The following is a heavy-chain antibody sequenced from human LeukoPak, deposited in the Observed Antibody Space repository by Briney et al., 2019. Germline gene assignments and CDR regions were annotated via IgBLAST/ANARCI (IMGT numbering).Heavy chain of an antibody. V-gene: IGHV4-34*01. CDR2: INHSGST. D-gene: IGHD5-12*01. Sequence: SETLSLTCAVYGGSFSGYYWSWIRQPPGKRLEWIGEINHSGSTNYNPSLKSRVTISVDTSKNQFSLKLSSVTAADTAVYYCASDIVGIDAFDIWGQGTMVTVSS. CDR3: ASDIVGIDAFDI. CDR1: GGSFSGYY. J-gene: IGHJ3*02.